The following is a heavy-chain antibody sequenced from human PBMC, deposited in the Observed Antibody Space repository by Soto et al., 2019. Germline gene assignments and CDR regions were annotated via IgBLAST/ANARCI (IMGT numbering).Heavy chain of an antibody. J-gene: IGHJ4*02. V-gene: IGHV4-59*08. Sequence: QVQLQESGPGLVKPSETLSLTCTVSGGSISSYYWSWIRQPPGKGLEWIGYIYSSGSTNYTPSLKSRVTISVDPSKNQFSLRLSSVTAADTAVYYCARHPAVTGTAAYFDYWGQGTLVTVSS. D-gene: IGHD6-19*01. CDR2: IYSSGST. CDR1: GGSISSYY. CDR3: ARHPAVTGTAAYFDY.